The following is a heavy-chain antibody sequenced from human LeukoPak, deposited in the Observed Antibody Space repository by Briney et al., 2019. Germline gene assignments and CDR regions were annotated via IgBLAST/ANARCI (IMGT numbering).Heavy chain of an antibody. CDR1: GYTFTGYY. J-gene: IGHJ6*03. D-gene: IGHD6-13*01. CDR3: ARDRVAAAGYYYYMDV. V-gene: IGHV1-2*02. CDR2: INPNSGGT. Sequence: GASVEVSCKASGYTFTGYYMHWVRQAPGQGLEWMGWINPNSGGTNYAQKFQGRVTMTRDTSISTAYMELSRLRSDDTAVYYCARDRVAAAGYYYYMDVWGKGTTVTISS.